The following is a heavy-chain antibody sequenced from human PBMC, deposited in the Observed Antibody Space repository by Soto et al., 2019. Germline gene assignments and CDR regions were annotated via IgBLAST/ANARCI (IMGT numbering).Heavy chain of an antibody. CDR1: GFTFSSYG. D-gene: IGHD6-6*01. V-gene: IGHV3-30*18. J-gene: IGHJ4*02. Sequence: QVQLVESGGGVVQPGRSLRLSCAASGFTFSSYGMHWVRQAPGKGLEWVAVISYDGSNKYYADSVKGRFTISRDNSKNTLYLQMNSLRAEDTAVYYCAKDRDSSSSMDYWGQGTLVTVSS. CDR2: ISYDGSNK. CDR3: AKDRDSSSSMDY.